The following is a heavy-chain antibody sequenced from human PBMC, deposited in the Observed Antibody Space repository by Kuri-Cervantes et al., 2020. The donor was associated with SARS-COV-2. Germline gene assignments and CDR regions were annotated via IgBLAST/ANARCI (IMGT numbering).Heavy chain of an antibody. V-gene: IGHV4-39*01. D-gene: IGHD3-16*01. J-gene: IGHJ4*02. CDR2: IYYSGST. Sequence: GSLRLSCTVSGGSISSGSYYWGWIRQPPGKGLEWIGSIYYSGSTYYNPSLKSRVTISVDTSKNQFSLKLSSVTAADTAVYYCARLLPGPVDYWGQGTLVTVSS. CDR3: ARLLPGPVDY. CDR1: GGSISSGSYY.